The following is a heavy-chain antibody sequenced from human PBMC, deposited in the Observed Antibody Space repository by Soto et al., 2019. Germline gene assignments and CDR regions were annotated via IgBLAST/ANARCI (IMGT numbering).Heavy chain of an antibody. CDR1: GFTFSTYN. Sequence: ELQLVESGGGLVQPGGSLRLSCAASGFTFSTYNMNWVRQAPGKGLEWISYITSSSILIYYAHSVKGRFTASRDNAKNSLYLQMNSLRDEDTAVYYCARQRPGVGAPRDCPAYWGQGTLVTVSS. CDR3: ARQRPGVGAPRDCPAY. J-gene: IGHJ4*02. V-gene: IGHV3-48*02. D-gene: IGHD1-26*01. CDR2: ITSSSILI.